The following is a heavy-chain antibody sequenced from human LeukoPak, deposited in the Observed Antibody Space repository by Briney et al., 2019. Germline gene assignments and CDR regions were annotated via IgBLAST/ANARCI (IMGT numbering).Heavy chain of an antibody. CDR3: ARLREGDYHFDY. CDR1: GFTFSTYW. V-gene: IGHV3-74*01. D-gene: IGHD4-17*01. Sequence: GSLRLSCVASGFTFSTYWMNRVRQAPGKGLVWVSRINGDGSRTTYADSVKGRFTISRDSAKNTLYLQMNSLRAEDTAVYYCARLREGDYHFDYWGQGTLVTVSS. J-gene: IGHJ4*02. CDR2: INGDGSRT.